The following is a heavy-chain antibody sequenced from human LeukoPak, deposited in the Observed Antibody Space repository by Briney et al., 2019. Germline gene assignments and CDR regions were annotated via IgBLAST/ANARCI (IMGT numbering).Heavy chain of an antibody. J-gene: IGHJ4*02. V-gene: IGHV4-59*12. CDR1: GGSISSYY. D-gene: IGHD4-17*01. CDR2: IYYSGST. CDR3: ARDYGDYFDY. Sequence: SETLSLTCTVSGGSISSYYWSWIRQPPGKGLEWIGYIYYSGSTNYNPSLKSRVTISVDTSKNQFSLKLSSVTAADTAVYYCARDYGDYFDYWGQGTLVTVSS.